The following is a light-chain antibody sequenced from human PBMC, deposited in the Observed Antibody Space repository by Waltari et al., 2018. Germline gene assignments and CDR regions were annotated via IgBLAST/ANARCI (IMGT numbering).Light chain of an antibody. CDR1: SSNLGATLDNVGAGYD. CDR3: QSYDTSLGGWI. V-gene: IGLV1-40*01. J-gene: IGLJ2*01. CDR2: RNT. Sequence: QSVLTQPPSLSGAPGQRVAISCVRRSSNLGATLDNVGAGYDFPWYQQLPGAAPRLLIFRNTNRPSGVPDRFSGSKSGTSASLAIAGLRPEDEAEYFCQSYDTSLGGWIFGGGTKLTVL.